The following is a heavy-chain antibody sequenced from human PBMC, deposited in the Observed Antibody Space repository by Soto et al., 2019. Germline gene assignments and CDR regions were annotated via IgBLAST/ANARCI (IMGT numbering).Heavy chain of an antibody. V-gene: IGHV1-69*04. CDR1: GGTFSSYT. D-gene: IGHD6-13*01. CDR2: IIPILGIA. CDR3: ARECSGYSSSWYGY. J-gene: IGHJ4*02. Sequence: SVKVSCKASGGTFSSYTISWVRQAPGQGLEWMGRIIPILGIANYAQKFQGRVTITADKSTSTAYMELSSLRSEDTAVYYCARECSGYSSSWYGYWGQGTLVTVSS.